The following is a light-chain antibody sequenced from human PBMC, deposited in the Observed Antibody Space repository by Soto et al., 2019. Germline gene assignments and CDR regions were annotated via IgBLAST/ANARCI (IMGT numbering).Light chain of an antibody. Sequence: EIVLTQSPGTLSLSAGERATLSCRASRSVSSNYLAWYQQKRGQAPRLLIYGASSRATGIPTRFSGSGSGTDFTLTISSLEPEDFAVYYCQQYDTSPRTFGQGTKVEI. CDR3: QQYDTSPRT. V-gene: IGKV3-20*01. J-gene: IGKJ1*01. CDR1: RSVSSNY. CDR2: GAS.